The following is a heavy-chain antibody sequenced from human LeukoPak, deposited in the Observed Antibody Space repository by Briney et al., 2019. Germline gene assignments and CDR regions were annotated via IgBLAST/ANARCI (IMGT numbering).Heavy chain of an antibody. CDR2: LYYTGSA. CDR1: GYSISSGFY. J-gene: IGHJ4*02. D-gene: IGHD5-24*01. CDR3: ARLWSGYNFDY. Sequence: SESLSLTCGVSGYSISSGFYWGWIRQPPGKGLQWIGSLYYTGSAEYNPSLKSRLTMSMDKSKNQFSLTLNSVTAADTAVYYCARLWSGYNFDYWGQGTLVTVSS. V-gene: IGHV4-38-2*01.